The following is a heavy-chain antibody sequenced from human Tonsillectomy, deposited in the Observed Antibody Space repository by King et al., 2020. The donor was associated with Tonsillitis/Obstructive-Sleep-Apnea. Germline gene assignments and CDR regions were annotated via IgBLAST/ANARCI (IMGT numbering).Heavy chain of an antibody. Sequence: QLQESGPGLVRPSETLSLTCSVSGASISSSTYYWGWIRQPPGKGLEWIGSMYSSGGTYYNPSLTSRVTMSLDTSKNQFSLRLNSVTAADTAVYYCATIPVTTTPDYWGQGALVTVSS. CDR3: ATIPVTTTPDY. V-gene: IGHV4-39*01. CDR1: GASISSSTYY. D-gene: IGHD4-17*01. J-gene: IGHJ4*02. CDR2: MYSSGGT.